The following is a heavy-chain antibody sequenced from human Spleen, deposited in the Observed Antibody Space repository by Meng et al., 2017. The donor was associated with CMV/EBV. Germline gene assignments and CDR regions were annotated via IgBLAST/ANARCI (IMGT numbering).Heavy chain of an antibody. J-gene: IGHJ4*02. Sequence: GESLKISCAASGFTFSSYEMNWVRQAPGKGLEWVSYISSSGSTIYYADSVKGRFTISRDNAKNSLFLLMNSLRVEDTAVYYCATSHYCTSTSCYNFDYWGQGTLVTVSS. CDR2: ISSSGSTI. D-gene: IGHD2-2*01. CDR1: GFTFSSYE. V-gene: IGHV3-48*03. CDR3: ATSHYCTSTSCYNFDY.